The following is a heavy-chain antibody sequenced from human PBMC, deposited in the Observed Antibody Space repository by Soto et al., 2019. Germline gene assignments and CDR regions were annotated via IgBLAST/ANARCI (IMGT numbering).Heavy chain of an antibody. D-gene: IGHD4-4*01. J-gene: IGHJ6*02. V-gene: IGHV4-31*03. CDR3: ARESATGGMDV. CDR2: IYYSGST. CDR1: GGSISSGGYY. Sequence: PSETLSLTCTVSGGSISSGGYYWSWIRQHPGKGLEWIGYIYYSGSTYYNPSLKSRISISVDTSKNQFSLKLNSVTAADTAVYYGARESATGGMDVWGQGPTVTASS.